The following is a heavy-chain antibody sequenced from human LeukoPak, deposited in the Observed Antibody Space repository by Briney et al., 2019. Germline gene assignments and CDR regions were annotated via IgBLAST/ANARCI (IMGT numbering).Heavy chain of an antibody. CDR2: IYHSGST. J-gene: IGHJ4*02. D-gene: IGHD6-6*01. V-gene: IGHV4-38-2*01. CDR1: GYSISSGYY. Sequence: SSETPSLTCAVSGYSISSGYYWGWIRQPPGKGLEWIGSIYHSGSTYYNPSFKSRVIISVDTSKNQFSLKLSSVTTADTAVYYCARLGGYSSSSLDYWGQGTLVTVSS. CDR3: ARLGGYSSSSLDY.